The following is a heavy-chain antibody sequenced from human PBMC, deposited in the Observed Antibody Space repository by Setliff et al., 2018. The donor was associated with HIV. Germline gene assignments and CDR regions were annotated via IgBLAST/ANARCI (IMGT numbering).Heavy chain of an antibody. CDR3: ARDPYPYADYGDWYFDL. Sequence: PGGSLRLSCAVSGFPFSISPMNWVRLPPGKGPVWLSRINAAGGNTNYVDSVKGRFTISRDNAKNSLYLQMNSLRAQDTAVYYCARDPYPYADYGDWYFDLWGRGTLVTVSS. V-gene: IGHV3-74*01. D-gene: IGHD4-17*01. J-gene: IGHJ2*01. CDR1: GFPFSISP. CDR2: INAAGGNT.